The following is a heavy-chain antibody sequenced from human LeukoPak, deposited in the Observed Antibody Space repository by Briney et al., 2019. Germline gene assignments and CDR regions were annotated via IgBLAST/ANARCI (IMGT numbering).Heavy chain of an antibody. CDR1: GFTVSTNY. Sequence: GGSLRLSCAASGFTVSTNYMSWVRQAPGKGLEWVSVIYSGGSTYYADSVKGRFTISRDNSKNTLYLQMDSLRAEGTAVYYCAREGDDSSGYYPHFDYWGQGTLVTVSA. CDR3: AREGDDSSGYYPHFDY. V-gene: IGHV3-53*01. CDR2: IYSGGST. J-gene: IGHJ4*02. D-gene: IGHD3-22*01.